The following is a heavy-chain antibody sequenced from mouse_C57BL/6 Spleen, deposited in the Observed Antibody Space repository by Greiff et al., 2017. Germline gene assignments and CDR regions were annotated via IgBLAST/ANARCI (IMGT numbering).Heavy chain of an antibody. CDR1: GFTFSDSG. V-gene: IGHV5-17*01. CDR3: ARLGLGMDY. D-gene: IGHD4-1*01. J-gene: IGHJ4*01. CDR2: ISSGSSTI. Sequence: EVQLVESGGGLVKPGGSLKLSCAASGFTFSDSGMHWVRQAPEKGLEWVAYISSGSSTIYYADTVKGRFTISRDNAKNTLFLQMTSLRSEDTAMYYCARLGLGMDYWGQGTSVTVSS.